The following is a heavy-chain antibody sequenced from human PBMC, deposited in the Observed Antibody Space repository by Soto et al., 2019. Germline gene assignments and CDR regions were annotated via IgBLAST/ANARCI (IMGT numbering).Heavy chain of an antibody. CDR2: VSHDGRNT. J-gene: IGHJ4*02. CDR3: GKGGRQWLVASDFNY. CDR1: GFTFSDYA. D-gene: IGHD6-19*01. V-gene: IGHV3-30*18. Sequence: VQLVESGGGVVQPGRSLRLSCAASGFTFSDYAMHWVRQAPGKGLEWVAVVSHDGRNTHYADSVKGRFTISRDSSTNTVSLEITSLRAEDTAVYYCGKGGRQWLVASDFNYWGQGALVTVSS.